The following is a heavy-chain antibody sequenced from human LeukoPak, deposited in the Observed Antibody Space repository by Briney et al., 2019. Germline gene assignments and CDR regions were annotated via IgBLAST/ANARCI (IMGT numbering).Heavy chain of an antibody. J-gene: IGHJ5*02. D-gene: IGHD3-10*01. CDR3: ARHGGSGSYYNWFDP. CDR1: GYSSSSGYY. Sequence: SSETLSLNGAVSGYSSSSGYYWGWIRQPPGKGLEWIGSIYHSGSTYYNPTLKSRVTISVDTSKNQFSLKLSSVTAADTAVYYCARHGGSGSYYNWFDPWGQGTLVTVSS. CDR2: IYHSGST. V-gene: IGHV4-38-2*01.